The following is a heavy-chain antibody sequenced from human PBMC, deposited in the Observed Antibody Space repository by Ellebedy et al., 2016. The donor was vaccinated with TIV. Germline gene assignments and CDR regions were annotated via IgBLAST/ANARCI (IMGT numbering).Heavy chain of an antibody. CDR1: GYSFTSYW. Sequence: KVSCXGSGYSFTSYWIGWVRQMPGKGLEWMGIIYPGDSDTRYSPSFQGQVTISADKSISTAYLQWSSLKASDTAMYYCARRGHRCSGGSCYYYYGMDVWGQGTTVTVSS. V-gene: IGHV5-51*01. J-gene: IGHJ6*02. D-gene: IGHD2-15*01. CDR2: IYPGDSDT. CDR3: ARRGHRCSGGSCYYYYGMDV.